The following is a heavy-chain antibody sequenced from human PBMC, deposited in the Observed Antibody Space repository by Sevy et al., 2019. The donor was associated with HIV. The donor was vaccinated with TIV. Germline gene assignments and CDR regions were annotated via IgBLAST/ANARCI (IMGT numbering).Heavy chain of an antibody. Sequence: GGSLRLSCAGSGFIFSNFWMTWVRQGPGKGLEWVATIKQHGSDKYYFDSVKGRFTISRDNAKNSVYLQMSRLRVEDTAMYYCASDYSWGQGTLVTVSS. CDR1: GFIFSNFW. V-gene: IGHV3-7*01. J-gene: IGHJ4*02. CDR2: IKQHGSDK. CDR3: ASDYS.